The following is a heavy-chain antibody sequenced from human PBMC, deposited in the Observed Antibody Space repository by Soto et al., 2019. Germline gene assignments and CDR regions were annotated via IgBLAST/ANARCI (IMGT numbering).Heavy chain of an antibody. CDR3: ARGLRYSRNIVVVVAAPRAAFDI. V-gene: IGHV4-34*01. CDR2: INHSGST. D-gene: IGHD2-15*01. Sequence: SETLSLTCAVYGGSFSGYYWSWIRQPPGKGLEWIGEINHSGSTNYNPSLKSRVTISVDTSKNQFSLKLSSVTAADTAVYYCARGLRYSRNIVVVVAAPRAAFDIWGQGPMVTVSS. J-gene: IGHJ3*02. CDR1: GGSFSGYY.